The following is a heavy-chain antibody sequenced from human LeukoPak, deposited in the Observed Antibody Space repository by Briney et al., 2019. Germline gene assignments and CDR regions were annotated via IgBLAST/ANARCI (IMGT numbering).Heavy chain of an antibody. CDR3: TRDGGSWSHLDY. D-gene: IGHD2-15*01. J-gene: IGHJ4*02. Sequence: TGGSLRLSCAGFGFIFSDCAIHWVRQASGKGLEWVGRIDTRDKGSATAYAASVRGRFAISKDDSESTAYLQMTGLKTEDTAVYFCTRDGGSWSHLDYWGQGALVTVSS. CDR1: GFIFSDCA. V-gene: IGHV3-73*01. CDR2: IDTRDKGSAT.